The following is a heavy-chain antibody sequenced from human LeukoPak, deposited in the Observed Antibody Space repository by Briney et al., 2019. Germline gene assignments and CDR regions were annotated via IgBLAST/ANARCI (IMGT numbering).Heavy chain of an antibody. J-gene: IGHJ6*02. CDR1: GYSCTSYW. V-gene: IGHV5-10-1*01. CDR2: IDPSDSYT. CDR3: ARQNGRGLELSHRVLRNYGMDV. D-gene: IGHD1-7*01. Sequence: GESLRISCKGSGYSCTSYWISWVRQMPGKGLEWMGRIDPSDSYTNYSPSFQGHVTISADKSISTAYLQWSSLKASDTAMYYCARQNGRGLELSHRVLRNYGMDVWGQGTTVTVSS.